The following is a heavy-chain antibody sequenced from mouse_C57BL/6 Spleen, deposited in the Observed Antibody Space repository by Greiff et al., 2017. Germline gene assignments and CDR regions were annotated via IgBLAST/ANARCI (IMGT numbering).Heavy chain of an antibody. V-gene: IGHV6-6*01. CDR2: IRNKANNHAT. J-gene: IGHJ2*01. D-gene: IGHD2-5*01. CDR1: GFTFSDAW. Sequence: EVKVEESGGGLVQPGGSMKLSCAASGFTFSDAWMDWVRQSPAKGLEWVAEIRNKANNHATYYAESVKGRCTISRVDSKRSVYLQMNSLRTEDTGIYYCTRGESNYDFDYWGQGTTLTVSS. CDR3: TRGESNYDFDY.